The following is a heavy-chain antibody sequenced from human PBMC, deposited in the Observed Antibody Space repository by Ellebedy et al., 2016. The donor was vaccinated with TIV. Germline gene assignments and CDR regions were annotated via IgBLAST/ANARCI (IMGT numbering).Heavy chain of an antibody. CDR2: INPDGSST. CDR1: GFSFRAYA. J-gene: IGHJ4*02. CDR3: ARTIVATSSLDY. Sequence: GESLKISXAVSGFSFRAYAMHWVRQAPGKGLVWVARINPDGSSTTYADSVRGRFTISRDNAKNTLYLEMKSLRGDDTAVYYCARTIVATSSLDYWGQGILVTVSS. D-gene: IGHD5-12*01. V-gene: IGHV3-74*01.